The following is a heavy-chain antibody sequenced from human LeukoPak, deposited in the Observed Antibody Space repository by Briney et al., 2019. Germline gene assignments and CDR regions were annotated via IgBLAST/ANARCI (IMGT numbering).Heavy chain of an antibody. CDR2: IGDGGGST. CDR3: AKAIPHWYFDL. J-gene: IGHJ2*01. D-gene: IGHD2-21*01. CDR1: GFTVSSYD. Sequence: AGGSLRLSCAASGFTVSSYDMTWVRQAPGKGPEWVSSIGDGGGSTYADSVKGRFIISRDSSKNTLYLQMNSLRAEDTAIYYCAKAIPHWYFDLWGRGTLVTVSS. V-gene: IGHV3-23*01.